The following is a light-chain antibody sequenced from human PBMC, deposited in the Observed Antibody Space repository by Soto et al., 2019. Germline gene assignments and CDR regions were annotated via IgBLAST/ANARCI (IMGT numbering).Light chain of an antibody. J-gene: IGKJ5*01. V-gene: IGKV3D-20*02. CDR3: QHRSNWSPGT. CDR2: GAS. Sequence: EIVLTQSPGTLSLSPWERATLSCRASQSVSSSYLAWYQQKPGQAPRLLIYGASSRASGVPVRFSGSGSGTDFTLTISSREPEDVAVYNCQHRSNWSPGTFGQGTRLEIK. CDR1: QSVSSSY.